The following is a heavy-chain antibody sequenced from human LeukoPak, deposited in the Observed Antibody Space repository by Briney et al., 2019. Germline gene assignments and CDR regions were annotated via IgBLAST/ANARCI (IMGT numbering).Heavy chain of an antibody. D-gene: IGHD3-16*02. CDR3: AKDRDRGLDY. CDR2: ITWDGDST. Sequence: GGALRLSCAASGFTFSSYDMTWVRQAPGKGLEWVSLITWDGDSTFYADSVKGRFTISRDNSKNSLYLQMNSLITEDTALYYCAKDRDRGLDYWGRGTLVTVSS. V-gene: IGHV3-43*01. J-gene: IGHJ4*02. CDR1: GFTFSSYD.